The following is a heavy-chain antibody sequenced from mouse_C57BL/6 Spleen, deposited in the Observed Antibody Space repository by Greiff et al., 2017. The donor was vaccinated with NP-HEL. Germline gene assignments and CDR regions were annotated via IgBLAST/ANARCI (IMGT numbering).Heavy chain of an antibody. V-gene: IGHV1-64*01. CDR2: IHPNSGST. CDR3: ARAPYSNYAMDY. Sequence: VQLQQSGAELVKPGASAKLSCKASGYTFTSYWMHWVKQRPGQGLEWIGMIHPNSGSTNYNEKFKSKATLTVDKSSSTAYMQLSSLTSEDSAVYYCARAPYSNYAMDYWGQGTSVTVSS. CDR1: GYTFTSYW. J-gene: IGHJ4*01. D-gene: IGHD2-5*01.